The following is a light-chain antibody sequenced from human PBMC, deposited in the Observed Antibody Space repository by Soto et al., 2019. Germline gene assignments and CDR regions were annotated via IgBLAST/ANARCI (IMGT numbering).Light chain of an antibody. CDR2: DAS. CDR3: QQYNGYPWT. J-gene: IGKJ1*01. V-gene: IGKV1-5*01. Sequence: DIQMTQSPSTLSASVGDRVTITCRASQSITNWLAWYQQKPGKAPKLLMYDASSLHSGVPSRFSGSGSGTEFTLTISSLQPDDFATYYCQQYNGYPWTFGQGTKVEIK. CDR1: QSITNW.